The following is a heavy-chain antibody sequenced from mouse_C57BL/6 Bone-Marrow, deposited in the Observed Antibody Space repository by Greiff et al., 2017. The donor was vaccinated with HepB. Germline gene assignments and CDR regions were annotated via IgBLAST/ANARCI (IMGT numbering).Heavy chain of an antibody. D-gene: IGHD1-1*01. CDR3: ARRYHYFDY. CDR1: GYTFTSYW. Sequence: QVQLQQPGAELVKPGASVKLPCKASGYTFTSYWMQWVKQRPGQGLEWIGEIDPSDSYTNYNQKFKGKATLTVDTSSSTAYMQLSSLTSEDSAVYYCARRYHYFDYWGQGTTLTVSS. J-gene: IGHJ2*01. CDR2: IDPSDSYT. V-gene: IGHV1-50*01.